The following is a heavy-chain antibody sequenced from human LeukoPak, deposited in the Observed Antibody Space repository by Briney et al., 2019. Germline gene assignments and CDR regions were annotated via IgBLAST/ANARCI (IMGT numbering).Heavy chain of an antibody. CDR1: GFTFSSYG. CDR2: ISYDGSNK. Sequence: GGSLRLSWAASGFTFSSYGMHWVRQAPGKGLEWVAVISYDGSNKYYADSVKGRFTISRDNSKNTLYLQMNSLRAEDTAVYYCATVGATTDYWGQGTLVTVSS. CDR3: ATVGATTDY. D-gene: IGHD1-26*01. J-gene: IGHJ4*02. V-gene: IGHV3-30*03.